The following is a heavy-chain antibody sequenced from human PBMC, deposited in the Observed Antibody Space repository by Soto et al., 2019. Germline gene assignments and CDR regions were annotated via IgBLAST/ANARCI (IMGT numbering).Heavy chain of an antibody. J-gene: IGHJ1*01. CDR1: GFTLSSYG. CDR3: ARGDGSYSAEYFQH. CDR2: IWYDGSNK. D-gene: IGHD1-26*01. Sequence: VQLVESGGGVVQPGRSLRLSCAASGFTLSSYGMHWVRQAPGKGLEWVAVIWYDGSNKYYADSVKGRFTISRDNSKNTLYLQMNSLRAEDTAVYYCARGDGSYSAEYFQHWGQGTLVTVSS. V-gene: IGHV3-33*01.